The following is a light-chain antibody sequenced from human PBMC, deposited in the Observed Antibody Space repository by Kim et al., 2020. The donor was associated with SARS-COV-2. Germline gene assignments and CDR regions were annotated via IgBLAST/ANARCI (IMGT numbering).Light chain of an antibody. V-gene: IGLV2-11*01. J-gene: IGLJ2*01. CDR2: DVS. CDR1: RRDVGGYNY. Sequence: GQSVTISCTGTRRDVGGYNYVSWYQQHPGKAPKLMIYDVSKRPSGVPDRFSGSKSGNTASLTISGLQAEDEADYYCCSYAGSYSVVFGGGTQLTVL. CDR3: CSYAGSYSVV.